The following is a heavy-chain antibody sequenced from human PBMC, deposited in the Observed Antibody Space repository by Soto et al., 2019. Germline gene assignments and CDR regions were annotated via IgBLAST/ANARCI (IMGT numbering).Heavy chain of an antibody. J-gene: IGHJ4*02. CDR3: AKNLNRPRTIAAAGILDY. CDR1: GFTFSSYG. CDR2: ISYDGSNK. V-gene: IGHV3-30*18. D-gene: IGHD6-13*01. Sequence: GGSLRLSCAASGFTFSSYGMHWVRQAPGKGLEWVAVISYDGSNKYYADSVKGRFTISRDNSKNTLYLQMNSLRAEDTAVYYCAKNLNRPRTIAAAGILDYWGQGTLVTVSS.